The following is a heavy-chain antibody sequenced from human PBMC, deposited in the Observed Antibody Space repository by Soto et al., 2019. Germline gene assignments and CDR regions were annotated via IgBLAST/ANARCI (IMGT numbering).Heavy chain of an antibody. CDR3: ARPSTSYGDYGWSLAY. D-gene: IGHD4-17*01. Sequence: QVQLVQSGAEVKKPGASVKVSCKASGYPFGGYAIGWVRQAPGQGLEGMGWVSAHTGDSGYAQRFQGSVTLTTETSTSTAYMELRGLRSDDTAVYYCARPSTSYGDYGWSLAYWGQGTLVTVSS. CDR2: VSAHTGDS. V-gene: IGHV1-18*01. J-gene: IGHJ4*02. CDR1: GYPFGGYA.